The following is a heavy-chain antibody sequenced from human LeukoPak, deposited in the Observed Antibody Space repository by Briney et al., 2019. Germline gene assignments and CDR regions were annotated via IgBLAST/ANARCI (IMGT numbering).Heavy chain of an antibody. CDR2: ISGSGGST. V-gene: IGHV3-23*01. CDR3: ANQDFGYYYYYSMDV. J-gene: IGHJ6*03. Sequence: PGGSLRLSCAASGFTFSSYAMSWVRQAPGKGLEWVSAISGSGGSTYYADSVKGRFTISRDNSKNTLYLQMNSLRAEDTAVYYCANQDFGYYYYYSMDVWGKGTTVTVSS. D-gene: IGHD2-15*01. CDR1: GFTFSSYA.